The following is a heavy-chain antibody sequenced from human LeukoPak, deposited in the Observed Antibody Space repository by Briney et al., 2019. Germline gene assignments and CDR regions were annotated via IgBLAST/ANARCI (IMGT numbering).Heavy chain of an antibody. J-gene: IGHJ4*02. V-gene: IGHV3-49*04. CDR1: GFTFSSYA. D-gene: IGHD3-22*01. Sequence: PGGSLRLSCAASGFTFSSYAMSWVRQAPGKGLEWVGFIRSKAYGGTTEYAASVKGRFTISRDDSKSIAYLQMNSLETEDTAVYYCTRDVVVIDYWGQGTLVTVSS. CDR3: TRDVVVIDY. CDR2: IRSKAYGGTT.